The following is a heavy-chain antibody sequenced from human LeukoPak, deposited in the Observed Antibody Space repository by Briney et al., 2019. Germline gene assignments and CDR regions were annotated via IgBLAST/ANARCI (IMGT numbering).Heavy chain of an antibody. CDR2: INPNSGGT. CDR1: GYTFTGYY. Sequence: ASVKVSCKASGYTFTGYYMHWVRQAPGQGLEWMGWINPNSGGTNYAQKFQGRVTMTRDTSISTAYMELSRLRSDDTAVYYCAREKTYYYDSRANWFDPWGQGTLVTVSS. J-gene: IGHJ5*02. V-gene: IGHV1-2*02. D-gene: IGHD3-22*01. CDR3: AREKTYYYDSRANWFDP.